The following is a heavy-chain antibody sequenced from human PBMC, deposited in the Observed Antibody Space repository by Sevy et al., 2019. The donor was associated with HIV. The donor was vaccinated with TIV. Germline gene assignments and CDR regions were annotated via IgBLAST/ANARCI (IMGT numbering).Heavy chain of an antibody. D-gene: IGHD2-2*01. V-gene: IGHV3-30-3*01. CDR1: GFTFSSYA. CDR3: ARAQDIVVVPAAIGMDV. Sequence: GGSLRLSCAASGFTFSSYAMHWVRQAPGKVLEWVAVMSYDGSNKYYADSVKGRFTISRDNSKNTLYLQMNSLRAEDTAVYYCARAQDIVVVPAAIGMDVWGQGTTVTVSS. CDR2: MSYDGSNK. J-gene: IGHJ6*02.